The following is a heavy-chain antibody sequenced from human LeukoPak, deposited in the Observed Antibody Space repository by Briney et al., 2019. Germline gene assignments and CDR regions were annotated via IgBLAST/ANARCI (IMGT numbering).Heavy chain of an antibody. V-gene: IGHV4-34*01. D-gene: IGHD5-12*01. CDR3: ARSPRVATILGPAYVFDL. Sequence: SETLSLTCAIYGGSFSGYSWTWIRQPPGKGLEWIGSIYYSGRTYYNPSLKSRVTISVDTSKNQFSLNLSSVIATDTAVYYCARSPRVATILGPAYVFDLWGQGTLVPVSS. CDR1: GGSFSGYS. CDR2: IYYSGRT. J-gene: IGHJ3*01.